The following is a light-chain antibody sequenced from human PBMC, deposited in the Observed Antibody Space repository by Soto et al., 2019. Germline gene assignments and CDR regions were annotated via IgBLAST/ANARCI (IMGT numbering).Light chain of an antibody. V-gene: IGKV3-15*01. J-gene: IGKJ1*01. CDR1: QSVSSSN. CDR3: QQYNNWPRT. CDR2: GAS. Sequence: ILFSQSPGTLSLSPGERATLSCRASQSVSSSNLAWYQQKPGEAPRLLIYGASTRDTGIPARFSGSGSGTEFTLPLSRLQSEDFEVYYCQQYNNWPRTFGQGTKVDIK.